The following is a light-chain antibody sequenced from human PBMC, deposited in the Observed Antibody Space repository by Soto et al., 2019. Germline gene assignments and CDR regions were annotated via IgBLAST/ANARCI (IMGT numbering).Light chain of an antibody. Sequence: DIVMTQSPDSLAVSLGERATINCKFSQSILYTSTNNNYLAWYQQKPGQPPKLLIYWASTRESGVPDRFSGSGSGTDFTLTISSLHAEDVAVYYCQQYYTSLTFGGGTKVEIK. J-gene: IGKJ4*01. V-gene: IGKV4-1*01. CDR1: QSILYTSTNNNY. CDR2: WAS. CDR3: QQYYTSLT.